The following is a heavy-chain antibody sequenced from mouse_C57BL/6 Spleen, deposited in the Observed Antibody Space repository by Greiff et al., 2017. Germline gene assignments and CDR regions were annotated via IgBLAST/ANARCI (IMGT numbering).Heavy chain of an antibody. CDR2: ISDGGSYT. V-gene: IGHV5-4*01. J-gene: IGHJ3*01. CDR1: GFTFSSYA. D-gene: IGHD1-1*01. Sequence: EVHLMESGGGLVKPGGSLKLSCAASGFTFSSYAMSWVRQTPEKRLEWVATISDGGSYTYYPDNVKGRFPISRDNAKNNLYRQMSHLNSEDTAMYNCARVATVVAEGFSYWGQGTLVTFAA. CDR3: ARVATVVAEGFSY.